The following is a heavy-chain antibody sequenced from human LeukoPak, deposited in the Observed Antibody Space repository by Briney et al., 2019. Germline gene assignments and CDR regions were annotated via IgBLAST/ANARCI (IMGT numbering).Heavy chain of an antibody. J-gene: IGHJ4*02. D-gene: IGHD5-12*01. CDR3: ARDRGNSGYDPFDY. CDR1: GFTFSSYA. Sequence: GGSLRLSCAASGFTFSSYAMSWVRQAPGKGLEWVSAISGSGGSTYYADSVKGRFTISRDNTKNSLYLQMYSLRVEDTAVYYCARDRGNSGYDPFDYWGQGTLVTVSS. CDR2: ISGSGGST. V-gene: IGHV3-23*01.